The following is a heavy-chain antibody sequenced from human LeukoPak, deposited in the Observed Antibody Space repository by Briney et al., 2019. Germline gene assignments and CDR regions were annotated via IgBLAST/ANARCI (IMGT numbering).Heavy chain of an antibody. CDR1: GGSISSSSYY. V-gene: IGHV4-39*01. D-gene: IGHD2-2*01. CDR3: ARQGPGYCSSTSCAYYYMDV. J-gene: IGHJ6*03. Sequence: PSQTLSLTCTVSGGSISSSSYYWGWIRQPPGKGLEWIGSIYYSGSTYYNPSLKSRVTISVDTSKNQFSLKLSSVTAADTAVYYCARQGPGYCSSTSCAYYYMDVWGKGTTVTVSS. CDR2: IYYSGST.